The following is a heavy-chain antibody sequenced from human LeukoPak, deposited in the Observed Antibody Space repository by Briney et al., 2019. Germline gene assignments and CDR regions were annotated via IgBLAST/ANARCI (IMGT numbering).Heavy chain of an antibody. V-gene: IGHV3-21*04. CDR2: ITSSSSYK. D-gene: IGHD3-22*01. J-gene: IGHJ4*02. Sequence: PGGSLRLSCAAPGFTFSNYNMNWARQAPEKGLEWISSITSSSSYKFYADSVKGRFTISRDNAKNSLYLQMNSLRAEDTALYYCAKGWLLLSGFDYWGQGTLVTVSS. CDR3: AKGWLLLSGFDY. CDR1: GFTFSNYN.